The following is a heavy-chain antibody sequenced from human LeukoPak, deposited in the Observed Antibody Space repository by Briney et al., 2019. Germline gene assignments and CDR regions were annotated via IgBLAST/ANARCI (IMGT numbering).Heavy chain of an antibody. Sequence: ASVKVSCKASGYTFTTYSMNRVRQAPGQGLEWMGWIDTNTGNPTYAQDFTGRFVFSLDTSVMTTYLQINNLKTEDTAVYYCARGYADRPLNWFDPWGQGTLITVSA. V-gene: IGHV7-4-1*02. CDR2: IDTNTGNP. CDR1: GYTFTTYS. D-gene: IGHD2-8*01. CDR3: ARGYADRPLNWFDP. J-gene: IGHJ5*02.